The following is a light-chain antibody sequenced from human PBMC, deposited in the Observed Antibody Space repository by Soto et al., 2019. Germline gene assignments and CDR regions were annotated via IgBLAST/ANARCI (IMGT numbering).Light chain of an antibody. CDR3: CSHAGNNNYV. Sequence: QSVLTQPPSASGSPGQSVAISCTGTSRDVGGQNYVSWYQQHPGKAPKRIIYAVSNRPSGVPDRFSGSKSGNTASLTISGLRAEDEADYYCCSHAGNNNYVFGTGTKVTVL. V-gene: IGLV2-8*01. J-gene: IGLJ1*01. CDR2: AVS. CDR1: SRDVGGQNY.